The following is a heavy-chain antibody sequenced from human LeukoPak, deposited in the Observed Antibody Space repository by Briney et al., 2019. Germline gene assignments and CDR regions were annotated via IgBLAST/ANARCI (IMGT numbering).Heavy chain of an antibody. J-gene: IGHJ6*04. CDR3: AKRGCYETYYYGMDV. CDR2: ISYDGSNK. Sequence: GGSLRLSCAASGFTFSSYGMHWVRQAPGKGLEWVAVISYDGSNKYYADSVKGRFTISRDNSKNTLYLQMNSLRAEDTAVYYCAKRGCYETYYYGMDVWGKGTTVTVSS. D-gene: IGHD5-12*01. CDR1: GFTFSSYG. V-gene: IGHV3-30*18.